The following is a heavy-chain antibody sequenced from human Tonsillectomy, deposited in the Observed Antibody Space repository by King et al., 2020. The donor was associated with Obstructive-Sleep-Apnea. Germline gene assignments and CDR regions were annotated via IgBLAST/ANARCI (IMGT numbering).Heavy chain of an antibody. Sequence: VQLVESGGGLVQPGGSLRLSCVASGFTFSNYWMSWVRQAPGKGLEWVANIKQDGSGTFYVDSVKGRFTISRDNAKNSLYLRMNSLRAEDTAVYYCSSCGSGTYPRVDYWGQGTLVTVSS. CDR3: SSCGSGTYPRVDY. CDR1: GFTFSNYW. J-gene: IGHJ4*02. CDR2: IKQDGSGT. D-gene: IGHD3-10*01. V-gene: IGHV3-7*01.